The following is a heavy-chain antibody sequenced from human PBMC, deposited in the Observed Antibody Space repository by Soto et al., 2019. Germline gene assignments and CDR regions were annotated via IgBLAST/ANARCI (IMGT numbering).Heavy chain of an antibody. Sequence: QVQLVQSGAEVKKPGASVKVSCKASGYPLSSYHMHWVRQAPGQGLEWLGRINPSRGDTTYAQKCQGRGTMTRDTSTSTGYMELSSLRSEDTAVYYCTRGYTWHYDNWFDPWGQGTLVTVTS. CDR1: GYPLSSYH. D-gene: IGHD1-7*01. CDR2: INPSRGDT. CDR3: TRGYTWHYDNWFDP. V-gene: IGHV1-46*03. J-gene: IGHJ5*02.